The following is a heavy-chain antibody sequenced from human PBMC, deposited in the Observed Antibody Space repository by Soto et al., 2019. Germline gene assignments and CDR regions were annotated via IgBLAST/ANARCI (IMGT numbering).Heavy chain of an antibody. V-gene: IGHV4-61*01. CDR2: IYYSGST. J-gene: IGHJ4*02. CDR1: GGSVSSGSYY. CDR3: ARVTRITIFGVAFYFDY. D-gene: IGHD3-3*01. Sequence: QVQLQESGPGLVKPSETLSLTCTVSGGSVSSGSYYWSWIRQPPGKGLEWIGYIYYSGSTNYNPSLKSRVTLSVDTSKNQFSLKLSSVTAADTAVYYCARVTRITIFGVAFYFDYWGQGTLVTVSS.